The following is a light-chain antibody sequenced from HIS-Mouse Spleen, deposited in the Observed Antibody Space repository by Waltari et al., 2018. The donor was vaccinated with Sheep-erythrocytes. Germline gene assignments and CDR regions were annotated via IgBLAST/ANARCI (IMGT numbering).Light chain of an antibody. J-gene: IGLJ3*02. V-gene: IGLV3-10*01. CDR2: EDS. CDR3: YSTDSSGYHRV. Sequence: SYELTQPPSVSVSPGQTARITCSGDALPKKYAYWYQQKSGQAPVLVIYEDSKRPSGNPERFSGSSSGTMATLTISGAQVEDEADYYCYSTDSSGYHRVFGGGTKLTVL. CDR1: ALPKKY.